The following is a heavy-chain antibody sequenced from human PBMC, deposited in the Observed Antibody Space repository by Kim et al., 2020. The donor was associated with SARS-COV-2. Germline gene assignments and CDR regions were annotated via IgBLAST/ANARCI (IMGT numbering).Heavy chain of an antibody. J-gene: IGHJ6*02. CDR1: GGTFSSYA. Sequence: SVKVSCKASGGTFSSYAISWVRQAPGQGLEWMGGIIPIFGTANYAQKFQGRVTITADESTSTAYMELSSLRSEDTAVYYCARGWAAAVYYYYGMDVWGQGTTVTVSS. CDR2: IIPIFGTA. D-gene: IGHD6-13*01. CDR3: ARGWAAAVYYYYGMDV. V-gene: IGHV1-69*13.